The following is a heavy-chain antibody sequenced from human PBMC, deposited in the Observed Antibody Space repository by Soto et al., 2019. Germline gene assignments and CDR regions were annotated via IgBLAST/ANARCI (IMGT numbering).Heavy chain of an antibody. CDR1: GGSISSGDYY. Sequence: SETLSLTCTVSGGSISSGDYYWSWIRQPPGKGLEWIGYIYYSGSTYYNPSLKSRVTISVDTSKNQFSLKLSSVTAADTAVYYCARVPAVDYDSSGYRLLVPYYFDYWGQGTLVTVSS. J-gene: IGHJ4*02. V-gene: IGHV4-30-4*01. D-gene: IGHD3-22*01. CDR3: ARVPAVDYDSSGYRLLVPYYFDY. CDR2: IYYSGST.